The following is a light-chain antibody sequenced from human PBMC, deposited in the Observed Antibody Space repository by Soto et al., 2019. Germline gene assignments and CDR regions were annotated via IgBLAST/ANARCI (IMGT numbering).Light chain of an antibody. CDR3: QQRSNWPPIT. CDR1: QSAGTN. V-gene: IGKV3-15*01. Sequence: EIAMKQSPATLTVSQGERATLSCRASQSAGTNLAWYQQKPGQAPRLLIYGASTRATDVPARFSGSGSGTEFTLTISSLQSEDFAVYYCQQRSNWPPITFGQGTRLEIK. CDR2: GAS. J-gene: IGKJ5*01.